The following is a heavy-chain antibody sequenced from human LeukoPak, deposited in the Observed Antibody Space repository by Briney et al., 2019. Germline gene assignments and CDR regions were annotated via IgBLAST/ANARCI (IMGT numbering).Heavy chain of an antibody. CDR2: INTNTGSP. D-gene: IGHD2-21*02. CDR1: GYTFTNSG. V-gene: IGHV7-4-1*02. Sequence: GASVKVSCKASGYTFTNSGMSWVRQAPGQGLEWMGWINTNTGSPKSAQGFTERFVFSLDASVSTAYLQISSLKAEDTAVYYCARSYGAFEGDTYYYYGMDVWGQGTTVTVSS. J-gene: IGHJ6*02. CDR3: ARSYGAFEGDTYYYYGMDV.